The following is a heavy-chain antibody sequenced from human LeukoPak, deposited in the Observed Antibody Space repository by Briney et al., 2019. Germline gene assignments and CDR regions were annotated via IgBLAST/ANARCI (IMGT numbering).Heavy chain of an antibody. J-gene: IGHJ6*02. CDR1: GFTFSSYA. CDR2: ISYDGSNK. V-gene: IGHV3-30-3*01. CDR3: ARKGCSSTSCYRVNGMDV. D-gene: IGHD2-2*01. Sequence: KAGGSLRLSCAASGFTFSSYAMHWVRQAPGKGLGWVAVISYDGSNKYYADSVKGRFTISRDNSKNTLYLQMNSLRAEDTAVYYCARKGCSSTSCYRVNGMDVWGQGTTVTVSS.